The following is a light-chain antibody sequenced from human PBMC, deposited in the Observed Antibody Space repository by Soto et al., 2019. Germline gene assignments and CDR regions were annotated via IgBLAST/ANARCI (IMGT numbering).Light chain of an antibody. V-gene: IGKV1-39*01. CDR2: GAS. J-gene: IGKJ5*01. CDR1: QSINTY. CDR3: QQANSFPIT. Sequence: EIQMPHSPSSLSASVGDRVAFTPRASQSINTYLNWYEQKPGKAPNLLIYGASNLQSGVPSRFSGGGSGTDFTLTISSLQPEDCAIYFCQQANSFPITFGQGTRLEIK.